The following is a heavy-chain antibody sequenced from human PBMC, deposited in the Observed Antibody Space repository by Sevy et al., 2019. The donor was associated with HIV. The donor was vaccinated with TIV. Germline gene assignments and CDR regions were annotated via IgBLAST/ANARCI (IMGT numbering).Heavy chain of an antibody. J-gene: IGHJ4*02. CDR3: AKEGGGYNYDSSGLFDY. V-gene: IGHV3-23*01. CDR2: ISGSGYST. Sequence: GGSLRLSCAASGFTFSSYAMTWVRQAPGKGLEWVSGISGSGYSTYYADSVKGRFTISRDNSKNTPYLQMNSMRAGDTAVYYCAKEGGGYNYDSSGLFDYWGQGTLVTVSS. D-gene: IGHD3-22*01. CDR1: GFTFSSYA.